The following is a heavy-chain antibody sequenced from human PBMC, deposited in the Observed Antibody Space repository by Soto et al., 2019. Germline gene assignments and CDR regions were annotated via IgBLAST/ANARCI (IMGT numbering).Heavy chain of an antibody. CDR2: MYPSGTT. CDR3: AREYCTEYSCQLDH. J-gene: IGHJ4*02. V-gene: IGHV4-59*01. CDR1: VGSMSGYY. D-gene: IGHD2-8*02. Sequence: SEILCITCIFSVGSMSGYYWNWIGQPPGKGLDWIGYMYPSGTTRYNPSLKSRVSISIDTSKNHFSLKLSSVTAADTAVYYCAREYCTEYSCQLDHWGQGTTVTVSS.